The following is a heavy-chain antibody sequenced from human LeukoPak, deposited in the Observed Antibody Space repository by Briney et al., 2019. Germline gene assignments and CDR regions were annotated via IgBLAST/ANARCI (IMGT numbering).Heavy chain of an antibody. CDR2: ISCSSGTI. D-gene: IGHD5-18*01. CDR3: ASGTPMAKYCLDC. Sequence: PGGSLRLSCEASGFTFSSYTMNWVRQAPGKGLEWVSSISCSSGTIYYADSVKGRFTVSRDNAKNSLYLQMSSLRDEDTAVYYCASGTPMAKYCLDCCDQQSLSTVYS. V-gene: IGHV3-48*02. CDR1: GFTFSSYT. J-gene: IGHJ4*01.